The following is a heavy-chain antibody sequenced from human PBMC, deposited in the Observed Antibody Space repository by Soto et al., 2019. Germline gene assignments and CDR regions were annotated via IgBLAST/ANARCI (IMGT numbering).Heavy chain of an antibody. J-gene: IGHJ4*02. CDR2: INHSEST. D-gene: IGHD3-3*01. V-gene: IGHV4-34*01. CDR1: GGSFSGYY. CDR3: ARADYDFWSGPPPE. Sequence: SETLSLTCAVYGGSFSGYYWSWIRQPPGKGLEWIGEINHSESTNYNPSLKSRVTISVDTSKNQFSLKLSSVTAADTAVYYCARADYDFWSGPPPEWGQGTLVTVSS.